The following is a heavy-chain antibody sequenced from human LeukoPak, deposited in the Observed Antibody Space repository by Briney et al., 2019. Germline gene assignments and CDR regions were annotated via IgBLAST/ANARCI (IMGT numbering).Heavy chain of an antibody. J-gene: IGHJ6*02. CDR3: ASSVAYGSGSPFDYYYGMDV. Sequence: ASAKVSCKASGGTFISYAISWVRQAPGQGLEWMGGIIPIFGTANYAQKFQGRVTITADESTSTAYMELSSLRSEDTAVYYCASSVAYGSGSPFDYYYGMDVWGQGTTVTVSS. D-gene: IGHD3-10*01. CDR2: IIPIFGTA. V-gene: IGHV1-69*13. CDR1: GGTFISYA.